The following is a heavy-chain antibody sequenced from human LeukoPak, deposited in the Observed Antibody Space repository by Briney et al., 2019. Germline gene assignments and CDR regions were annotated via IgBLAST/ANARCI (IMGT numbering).Heavy chain of an antibody. Sequence: SETLSLTCTVSGGSISSGGYYWSWIRQPPGKGLEWIGEINHSGSTNYNPSLKSRVTISVDTSKNQFSLKLSSVTAADTAVYYCARGLRGYSYGYMCDYWGQGTLVTVSS. CDR2: INHSGST. CDR3: ARGLRGYSYGYMCDY. J-gene: IGHJ4*02. D-gene: IGHD5-18*01. CDR1: GGSISSGGYY. V-gene: IGHV4-39*07.